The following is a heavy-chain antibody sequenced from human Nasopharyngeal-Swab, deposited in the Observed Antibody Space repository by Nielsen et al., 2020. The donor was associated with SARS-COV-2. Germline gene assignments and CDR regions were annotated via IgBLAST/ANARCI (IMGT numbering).Heavy chain of an antibody. Sequence: ASVKVSCKVSGYTLTELSMHWVRQAPGKGLEWMGGFDPEDGETIYAQRFQGRVTMTEDTSTDTAYMELSSLRPEDTAVYYCATDRRQYYYDSSGYYYWRGFDPWGQGTLVTVSS. J-gene: IGHJ5*02. V-gene: IGHV1-24*01. CDR3: ATDRRQYYYDSSGYYYWRGFDP. CDR2: FDPEDGET. CDR1: GYTLTELS. D-gene: IGHD3-22*01.